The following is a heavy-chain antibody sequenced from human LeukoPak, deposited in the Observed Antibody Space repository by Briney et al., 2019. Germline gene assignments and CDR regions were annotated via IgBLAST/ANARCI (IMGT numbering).Heavy chain of an antibody. J-gene: IGHJ4*02. CDR3: AKGYSGWYVFDY. D-gene: IGHD6-19*01. CDR2: ISWNSGSI. CDR1: GFTFDDYA. V-gene: IGHV3-9*01. Sequence: QPGGSLRLSCAASGFTFDDYAMHWVRQAPGKGLEWVSGISWNSGSIGYADSVKRRFTISRDNAKNSLYLQMNSLRAEDTALYYCAKGYSGWYVFDYWGQGTLVTVSS.